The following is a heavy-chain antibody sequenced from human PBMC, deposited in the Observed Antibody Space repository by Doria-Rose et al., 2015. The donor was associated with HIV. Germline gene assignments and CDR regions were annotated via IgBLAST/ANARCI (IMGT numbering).Heavy chain of an antibody. CDR2: INHSGSI. J-gene: IGHJ6*02. CDR1: GGSFSGYY. V-gene: IGHV4-34*01. CDR3: ARGLLRGGWNDVDYYYGMDV. Sequence: QVQLQQWDAGLVKPSETLSLTCAVFGGSFSGYYWSWIRQPPGKGLEWIGEINHSGSINYKTYFKSRVTLSLDTSKNLFSLKLSSVTAVDTAVYYCARGLLRGGWNDVDYYYGMDVWGQGTTVTVSS. D-gene: IGHD1-1*01.